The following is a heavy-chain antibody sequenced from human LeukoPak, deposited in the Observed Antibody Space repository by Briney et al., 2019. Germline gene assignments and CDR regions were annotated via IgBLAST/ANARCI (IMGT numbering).Heavy chain of an antibody. CDR3: ARELYSSSRYAIQGYYYYGMDV. J-gene: IGHJ6*02. CDR2: IWYDGSNK. D-gene: IGHD6-13*01. V-gene: IGHV3-33*01. CDR1: GFTFSSYG. Sequence: GGSLRLSCAASGFTFSSYGMHWVRQAPGKGLEWVAVIWYDGSNKYYADSVKGRFTISRDNSKNTLYLQMNSLRAEDTAVYYCARELYSSSRYAIQGYYYYGMDVWGQGTTVTVSS.